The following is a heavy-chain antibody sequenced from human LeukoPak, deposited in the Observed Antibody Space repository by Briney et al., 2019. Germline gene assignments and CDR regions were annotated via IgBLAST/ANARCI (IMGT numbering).Heavy chain of an antibody. CDR1: GYTFTSYG. CDR3: ARDRAVATIGGVDY. V-gene: IGHV1-2*02. J-gene: IGHJ4*02. Sequence: ASVKVSCKASGYTFTSYGISWVRQAPGQGLEWMGWIKPNSGGTNYAQKFQGRVTMTRDTSISTAYMELSRLRSDDTAVYYCARDRAVATIGGVDYWGQGTLVTVSS. CDR2: IKPNSGGT. D-gene: IGHD5-12*01.